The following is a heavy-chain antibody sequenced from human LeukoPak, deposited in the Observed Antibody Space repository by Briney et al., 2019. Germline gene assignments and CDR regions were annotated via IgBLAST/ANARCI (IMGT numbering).Heavy chain of an antibody. D-gene: IGHD3-10*01. V-gene: IGHV3-23*01. CDR1: GFTFSSYG. J-gene: IGHJ4*02. Sequence: GGSLRLSCAASGFTFSSYGMTWVRQAPGKGLEWVSGITASSGTIYYADSVKGRFTISRDNSKNTLFLQMNSLRAEDTAVYYCARDLGFGVPQAYFDYWGQGTLVTVSS. CDR2: ITASSGTI. CDR3: ARDLGFGVPQAYFDY.